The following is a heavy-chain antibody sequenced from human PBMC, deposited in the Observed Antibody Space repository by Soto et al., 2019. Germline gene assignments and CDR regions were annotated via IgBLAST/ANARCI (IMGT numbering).Heavy chain of an antibody. V-gene: IGHV3-7*03. CDR3: ARDWYSSTPLYYYYYGMDV. D-gene: IGHD6-13*01. J-gene: IGHJ6*02. CDR1: GFTFSSYW. Sequence: PGGSLRLSCATSGFTFSSYWMSWVRQARGKGLEWVANIKQDGSEKYYVDSVKGRFTISRDNAKNSLYPQMNSLRAEDAAVYYCARDWYSSTPLYYYYYGMDVWGQGTTVTVSS. CDR2: IKQDGSEK.